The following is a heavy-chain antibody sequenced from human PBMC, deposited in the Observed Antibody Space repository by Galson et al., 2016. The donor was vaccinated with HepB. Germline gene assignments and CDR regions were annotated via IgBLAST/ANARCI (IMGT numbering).Heavy chain of an antibody. CDR3: ASDGESSFDL. V-gene: IGHV4-31*03. CDR2: IYYSGST. Sequence: TLSLTCTVSGGSISSGGFSWSWIRQHPGKGLEWIGYIYYSGSTYHNPSLKSRLTISIDTSKNQLSLKLSSVTAADTAVYFCASDGESSFDLWGQGTLVTVSS. D-gene: IGHD3-10*01. J-gene: IGHJ4*02. CDR1: GGSISSGGFS.